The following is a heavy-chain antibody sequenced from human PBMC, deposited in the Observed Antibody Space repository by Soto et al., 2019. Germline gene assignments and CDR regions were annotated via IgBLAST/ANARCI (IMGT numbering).Heavy chain of an antibody. V-gene: IGHV1-69*06. J-gene: IGHJ4*02. CDR3: ARGADCTNGVCYIDY. D-gene: IGHD2-8*01. Sequence: SVKVSCKASGGTFSSYAISWVRQAPGQGLEWMGGIIPIFGTANYAQKFQGRVTITADKSTSTAYMELSSLRSEDTAVYYCARGADCTNGVCYIDYWGQGTLVTVSS. CDR2: IIPIFGTA. CDR1: GGTFSSYA.